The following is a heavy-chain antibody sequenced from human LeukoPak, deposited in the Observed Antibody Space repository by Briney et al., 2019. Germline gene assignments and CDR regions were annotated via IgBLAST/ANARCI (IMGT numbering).Heavy chain of an antibody. CDR3: ARDWSDYYLVDLYGMDV. V-gene: IGHV4-4*07. CDR2: IYTSGST. D-gene: IGHD3-10*01. J-gene: IGHJ6*02. Sequence: SETLSLTCTVSGGSISSYYWSWIRQPAGKGLEWIGRIYTSGSTNYNPSLKSRATMSVDTSKNQFSLKLSSVTAADTAVYYCARDWSDYYLVDLYGMDVWGQGTTVTVSS. CDR1: GGSISSYY.